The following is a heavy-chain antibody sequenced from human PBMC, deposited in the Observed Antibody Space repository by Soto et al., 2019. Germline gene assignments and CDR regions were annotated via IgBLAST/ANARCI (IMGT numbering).Heavy chain of an antibody. CDR3: ASTVWFGELLPPWYHYGMDV. Sequence: SETLSLTCTVSGGSISSGGYYWSWIRQPPGKGLEWIGEINHSGSTNYNPSLKSRVTISVDTSKNQFSLKLSSVTAADTAVYYCASTVWFGELLPPWYHYGMDVWGQGTTVTVSS. CDR2: INHSGST. V-gene: IGHV4-39*07. J-gene: IGHJ6*02. CDR1: GGSISSGGYY. D-gene: IGHD3-10*01.